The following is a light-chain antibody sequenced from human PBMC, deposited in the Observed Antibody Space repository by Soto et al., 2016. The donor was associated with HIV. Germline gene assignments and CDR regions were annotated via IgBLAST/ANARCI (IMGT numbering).Light chain of an antibody. CDR1: YIGDKS. CDR2: DDY. J-gene: IGLJ2*01. V-gene: IGLV3-21*03. Sequence: SYVLTQPPSVSVAPGKTANINCGGNYIGDKSVHWYQQKPGQAPVLVVFDDYDRPSGIPERFSGSNSGNTATLTISRVEAGDEADYYCQVWDGRSDHHVVFGGGTQVDRP. CDR3: QVWDGRSDHHVV.